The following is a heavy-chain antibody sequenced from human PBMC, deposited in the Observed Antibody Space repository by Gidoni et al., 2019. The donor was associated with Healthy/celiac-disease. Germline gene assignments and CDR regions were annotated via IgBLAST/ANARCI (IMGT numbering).Heavy chain of an antibody. V-gene: IGHV4-39*01. CDR1: GGSISSSSYY. Sequence: QLQLQEPGPGLVTPSETLSLTCTVAGGSISSSSYYWCWIRQPPGKGLEWIGSIYYSGSTYYNPSLKSRVTISVDTSKNQFSLKLSSVTAADTAVYDCARQPTYLLSDYWGQGTLVTVSS. CDR3: ARQPTYLLSDY. J-gene: IGHJ4*02. CDR2: IYYSGST. D-gene: IGHD1-26*01.